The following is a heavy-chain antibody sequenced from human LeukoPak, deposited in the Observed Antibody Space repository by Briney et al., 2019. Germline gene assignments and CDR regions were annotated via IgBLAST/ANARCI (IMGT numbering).Heavy chain of an antibody. CDR2: ISSSSDYI. CDR1: GFTFSSYS. D-gene: IGHD3-10*02. Sequence: GGSLGLSCAASGFTFSSYSMNWVRQAPGKGLEWVSSISSSSDYIYYADSMKGRFTISRDNAKNSLYLQMNSLRAEDTAVYYCAELGITMIGGVWGKGTTVTISS. J-gene: IGHJ6*04. V-gene: IGHV3-21*01. CDR3: AELGITMIGGV.